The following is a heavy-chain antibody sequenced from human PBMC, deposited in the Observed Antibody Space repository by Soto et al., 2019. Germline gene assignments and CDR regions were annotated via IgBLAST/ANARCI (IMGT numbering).Heavy chain of an antibody. J-gene: IGHJ4*02. D-gene: IGHD4-17*01. CDR3: ARQGNGAEGFDY. Sequence: GESLKISCKGSGYYFPSYWIGWVRHMPGKGLEWMGIFYPGDSDTRYSPSFRGQVTISADRSISTAYLQWSSLKPSDTAMYYCARQGNGAEGFDYWGQGTLVTVSS. CDR2: FYPGDSDT. CDR1: GYYFPSYW. V-gene: IGHV5-51*01.